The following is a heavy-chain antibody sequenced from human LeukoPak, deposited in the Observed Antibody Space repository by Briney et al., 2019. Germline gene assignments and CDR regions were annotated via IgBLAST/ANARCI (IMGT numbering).Heavy chain of an antibody. CDR3: ASGLRIVVVPAADAFDI. CDR2: INHSGST. J-gene: IGHJ3*02. CDR1: GGSFSGYY. Sequence: SETLSLTCAVYGGSFSGYYWSWIRQPPGKGLEWIGEINHSGSTNYNPSLKSRVTISVDTSKNQFSLKLSSVTAADTAVYYCASGLRIVVVPAADAFDIWGQGTMVTVSS. V-gene: IGHV4-34*01. D-gene: IGHD2-2*01.